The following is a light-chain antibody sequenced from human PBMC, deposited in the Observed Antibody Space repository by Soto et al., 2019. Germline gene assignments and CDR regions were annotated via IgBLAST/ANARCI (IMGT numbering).Light chain of an antibody. CDR2: KAS. V-gene: IGKV1-5*03. J-gene: IGKJ1*01. CDR3: QHYNSYSEA. CDR1: QSISAW. Sequence: IRMTQSPSSLSASRLYIVTITCXASQSISAWLAWYQQKPGKAPKLLIYKASTLKSGVPSRFSGSGSGTEFTLTISSLQPDDFATYYCQHYNSYSEAFGQGTKVDIK.